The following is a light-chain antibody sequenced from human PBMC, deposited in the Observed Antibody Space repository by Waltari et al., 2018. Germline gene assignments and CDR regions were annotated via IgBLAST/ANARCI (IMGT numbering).Light chain of an antibody. CDR1: NSDVGGHNH. CDR2: DVS. J-gene: IGLJ3*02. Sequence: QSALTQPASVSGSPGQSITISCPGTNSDVGGHNHVSWSHHHPVKAPTRMIFDVSNRPSGGSDRFSGAKSDNTAYLTISGLQAEDEADYYCNSFTDSVTWVFGGGTKLTVL. V-gene: IGLV2-14*03. CDR3: NSFTDSVTWV.